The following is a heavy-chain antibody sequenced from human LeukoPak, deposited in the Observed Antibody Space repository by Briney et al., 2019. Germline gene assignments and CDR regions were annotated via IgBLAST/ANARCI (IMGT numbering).Heavy chain of an antibody. D-gene: IGHD1-26*01. CDR3: ASWGEGALDN. CDR2: ISTSTTTI. Sequence: PGGSLRLSCAASGYTFNTYTMNWVRQAPGKVLEWISYISTSTTTIYYANSVKGRFTISRDNAKKSLYLQMNSLRVEDTGVYYCASWGEGALDNWGQGTLVTVSS. CDR1: GYTFNTYT. J-gene: IGHJ4*02. V-gene: IGHV3-48*01.